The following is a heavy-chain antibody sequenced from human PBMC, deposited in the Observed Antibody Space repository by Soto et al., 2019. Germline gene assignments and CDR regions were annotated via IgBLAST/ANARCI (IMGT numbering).Heavy chain of an antibody. J-gene: IGHJ5*02. CDR1: GYIFTSYD. V-gene: IGHV1-18*01. CDR3: ARGVGSGSYYNQYNWFDP. CDR2: INVHNGNT. D-gene: IGHD3-10*01. Sequence: ASVKVSCKASGYIFTSYDVNWVRQAPGQGLEWMGWINVHNGNTKYAQKVQGRVTMTTDTSTSTAYMELRSLRSDDTAVYYCARGVGSGSYYNQYNWFDPWGQGTLVTVS.